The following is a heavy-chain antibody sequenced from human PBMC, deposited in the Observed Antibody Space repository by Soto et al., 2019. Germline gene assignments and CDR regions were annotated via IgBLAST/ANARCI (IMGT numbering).Heavy chain of an antibody. CDR3: AGGDYYHSSGYYFYYYTMDV. J-gene: IGHJ6*02. Sequence: PSETLSLTCTVSGGPISSGGYYWSWIRQHPGKGLEWIGNIYYSGSTYYNTSLKSRVTISVDTSKNQFSLKLSSVTAADTAVYYCAGGDYYHSSGYYFYYYTMDVWGQGTTVTVSS. CDR2: IYYSGST. D-gene: IGHD3-22*01. V-gene: IGHV4-39*01. CDR1: GGPISSGGYY.